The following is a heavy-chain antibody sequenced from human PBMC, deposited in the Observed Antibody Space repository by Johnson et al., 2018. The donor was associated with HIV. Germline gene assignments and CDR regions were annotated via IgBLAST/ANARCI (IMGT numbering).Heavy chain of an antibody. CDR2: ISGSGGST. J-gene: IGHJ3*02. Sequence: VQLVESGGGLVQPGGSLRLSCAASGFTFSSYAMSWVRQAPGKGLEWVSAISGSGGSTGYADSVKGRFTISRDNAKNSLYLQMNSLRAEDTAGYYCARLGFYNWNGGGALDIWGQGTMVAVSS. D-gene: IGHD1-20*01. V-gene: IGHV3-23*04. CDR1: GFTFSSYA. CDR3: ARLGFYNWNGGGALDI.